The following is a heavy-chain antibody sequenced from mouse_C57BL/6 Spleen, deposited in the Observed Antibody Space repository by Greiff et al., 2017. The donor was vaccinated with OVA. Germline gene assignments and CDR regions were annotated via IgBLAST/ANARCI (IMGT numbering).Heavy chain of an antibody. CDR2: INPSSGYT. D-gene: IGHD2-4*01. CDR3: ARPYDYDGYAMDY. Sequence: VQLVESGAELAKPGASVKLSCKASGYTFTSYWMHWVNQRPGQGLEWIGYINPSSGYTKYNQKFKDKATLTADKSSSTAYMQLSSLTYEDSAVYYCARPYDYDGYAMDYLGQGTSVTVSS. V-gene: IGHV1-7*01. J-gene: IGHJ4*01. CDR1: GYTFTSYW.